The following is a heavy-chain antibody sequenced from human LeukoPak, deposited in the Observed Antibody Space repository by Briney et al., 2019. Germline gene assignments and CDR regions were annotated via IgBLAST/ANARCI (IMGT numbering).Heavy chain of an antibody. V-gene: IGHV3-7*01. Sequence: GGSLRLSCAASGFTFSSYWMSWVRQAPGKGLEWVANIKQDGSEKYYVDSVKGRFTISRDNAKNSLYLQMNSLRAEDTAVYYCARDQVQSDYYYYYMDVWGKGTTVTVSS. D-gene: IGHD1-1*01. CDR1: GFTFSSYW. CDR2: IKQDGSEK. J-gene: IGHJ6*03. CDR3: ARDQVQSDYYYYYMDV.